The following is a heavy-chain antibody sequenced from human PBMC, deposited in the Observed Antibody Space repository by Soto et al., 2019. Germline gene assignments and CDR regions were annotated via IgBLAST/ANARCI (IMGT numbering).Heavy chain of an antibody. CDR3: ARGQHWHAPDY. J-gene: IGHJ4*02. V-gene: IGHV3-48*02. CDR1: GFSFSTFS. CDR2: ISSGSTII. Sequence: GGSLRLSCAASGFSFSTFSMNWVRQAPGKGLEWVSYISSGSTIIYYADSVKGRFTISRDNAKNSLYLQMNSLTDEDTAVYYCARGQHWHAPDYWGQGTMVTVSS. D-gene: IGHD1-1*01.